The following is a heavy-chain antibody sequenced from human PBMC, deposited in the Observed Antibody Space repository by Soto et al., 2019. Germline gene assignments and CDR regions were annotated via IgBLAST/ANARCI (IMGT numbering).Heavy chain of an antibody. D-gene: IGHD6-13*01. CDR3: AADRSHSSSSEFDY. V-gene: IGHV1-58*01. J-gene: IGHJ4*02. Sequence: ASVKVSCKPSGFTFTSSAVQWVRQARGQRLEWIGWIVVGSGNTNYAQKFQERVTITRDMSTRTAYMELSSLRSEDTAVYYCAADRSHSSSSEFDYWGQGTLVTVSS. CDR2: IVVGSGNT. CDR1: GFTFTSSA.